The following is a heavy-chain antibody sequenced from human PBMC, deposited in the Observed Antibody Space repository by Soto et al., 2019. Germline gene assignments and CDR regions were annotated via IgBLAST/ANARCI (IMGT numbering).Heavy chain of an antibody. J-gene: IGHJ4*02. CDR1: GGSISSGGYY. D-gene: IGHD6-13*01. CDR3: ATKIAAAAVYYFDF. Sequence: QVQLQESGPGLVKPSQTLSLTCTVSGGSISSGGYYWSWLRQLPGKGLEWIGYIYYSGSTFYNPSLKSRVTISVDTSKNQFSLKLSSVTAADTAVYYCATKIAAAAVYYFDFWGQGTLVTVSS. CDR2: IYYSGST. V-gene: IGHV4-31*03.